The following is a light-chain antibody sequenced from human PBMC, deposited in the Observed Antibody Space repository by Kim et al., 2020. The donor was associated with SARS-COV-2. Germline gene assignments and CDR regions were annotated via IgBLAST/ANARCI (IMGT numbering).Light chain of an antibody. Sequence: GKTVTISCTRSGGNIASNYVQWYQQRPGSAPTTVIYADTQRPSGVPDRFSGSIDSSSNSASLIISGLKTEDEADYFCLSNDISSRVFGGGTQLTVL. CDR2: ADT. CDR1: GGNIASNY. CDR3: LSNDISSRV. J-gene: IGLJ3*02. V-gene: IGLV6-57*03.